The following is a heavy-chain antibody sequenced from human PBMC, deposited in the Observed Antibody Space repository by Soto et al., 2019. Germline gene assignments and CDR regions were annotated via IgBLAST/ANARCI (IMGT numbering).Heavy chain of an antibody. J-gene: IGHJ6*02. V-gene: IGHV1-58*01. Sequence: SVKVSCKASGFTFTSSAVQWVRQARGQRLEWIGWIVVGSGNTNYAQKFQERVTITRDMSTSTAYMELSSLRSEDTAVYYCAAGSYCTNGVCQVYYYYGMDVWGQGTTVTV. D-gene: IGHD2-8*01. CDR2: IVVGSGNT. CDR1: GFTFTSSA. CDR3: AAGSYCTNGVCQVYYYYGMDV.